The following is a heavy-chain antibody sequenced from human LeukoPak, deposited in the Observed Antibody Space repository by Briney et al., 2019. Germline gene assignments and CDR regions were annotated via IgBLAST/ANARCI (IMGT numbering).Heavy chain of an antibody. J-gene: IGHJ4*02. CDR2: ISSSISYI. V-gene: IGHV3-21*01. D-gene: IGHD4-17*01. CDR3: ARDSTVSDFGY. Sequence: GGSLRLSCAASGFTFSSYSMNWVRQAPGKGLEWVSSISSSISYIYYADSVKGRFTISRDNAKNSLHLQMNSLRAEGTAVYYCARDSTVSDFGYWGQGTLVTVSS. CDR1: GFTFSSYS.